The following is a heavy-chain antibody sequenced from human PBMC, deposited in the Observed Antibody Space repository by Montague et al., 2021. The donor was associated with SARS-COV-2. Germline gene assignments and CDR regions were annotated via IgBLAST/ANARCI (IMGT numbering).Heavy chain of an antibody. CDR2: IYYSGST. CDR1: GGAILRSSYD. Sequence: SETLSLTCTVSGGAILRSSYDGGWIRQHPPRGLEWIGSIYYSGSTYYNPSLKSRVTISVDTSKNQFSLKLSSVAAADTAVYYCASPTYYYDSSGSDAFDIWGQGTMVTVSP. V-gene: IGHV4-39*01. J-gene: IGHJ3*02. D-gene: IGHD3-22*01. CDR3: ASPTYYYDSSGSDAFDI.